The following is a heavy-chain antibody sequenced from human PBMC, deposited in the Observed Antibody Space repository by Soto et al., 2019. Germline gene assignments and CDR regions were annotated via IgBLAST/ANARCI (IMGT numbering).Heavy chain of an antibody. CDR2: IYHSGST. CDR3: ARGPPLGY. CDR1: GGSISSGGYS. Sequence: PSETLSLTCAVSGGSISSGGYSWSWIRQPPGKGLEWIGYIYHSGSTYYNTSLKSRVTISVDRSKNQFSLKLSSVTAADTAVDYCARGPPLGYWGQGTLVTVSS. V-gene: IGHV4-30-2*01. J-gene: IGHJ4*02.